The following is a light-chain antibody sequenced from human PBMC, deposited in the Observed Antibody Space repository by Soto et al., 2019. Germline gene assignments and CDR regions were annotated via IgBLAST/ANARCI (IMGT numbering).Light chain of an antibody. CDR1: QSLSSSY. CDR3: QQYGSSGT. CDR2: EAS. Sequence: EITLKHSPGTLSLSPCERATLSYRASQSLSSSYLAWYQQNPGQAPRLLIYEASRRATGIPARFSGSGSGTDFTLTISRLEPEDFAVYYCQQYGSSGTFGQGTKVDIK. V-gene: IGKV3-20*01. J-gene: IGKJ1*01.